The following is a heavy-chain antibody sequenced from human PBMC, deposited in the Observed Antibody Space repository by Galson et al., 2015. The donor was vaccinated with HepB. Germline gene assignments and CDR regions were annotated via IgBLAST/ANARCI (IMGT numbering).Heavy chain of an antibody. CDR3: ARDGASDDFWV. Sequence: TLSLTCTVSGGSISGGSYYWSWIRQPAGKGLEWIGRIYTSGSTNYNPSLKSRVTMSVDTSKNQFSLKLSSVTAADTAVYYCARDGASDDFWVWGQGTLVTVSS. V-gene: IGHV4-61*02. J-gene: IGHJ4*02. CDR2: IYTSGST. D-gene: IGHD3-3*01. CDR1: GGSISGGSYY.